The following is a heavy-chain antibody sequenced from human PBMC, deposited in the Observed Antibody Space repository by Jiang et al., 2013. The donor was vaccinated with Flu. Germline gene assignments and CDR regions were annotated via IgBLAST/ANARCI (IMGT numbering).Heavy chain of an antibody. CDR1: GGSISSGDHY. D-gene: IGHD6-19*01. Sequence: GSGLVKPSQTLSLTCTVSGGSISSGDHYWSWVRQHPGKGLEWIGYIFYSGSPYYNPSLKRRLTISVDTSKNQFSLKLNSVTATDTAVYYCARSRGVAGQGYAFDIWGQGTMVTVSS. V-gene: IGHV4-31*03. J-gene: IGHJ3*02. CDR2: IFYSGSP. CDR3: ARSRGVAGQGYAFDI.